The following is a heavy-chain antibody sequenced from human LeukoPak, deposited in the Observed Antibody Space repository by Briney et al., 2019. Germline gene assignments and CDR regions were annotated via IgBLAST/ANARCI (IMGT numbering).Heavy chain of an antibody. D-gene: IGHD1-1*01. J-gene: IGHJ4*02. CDR1: GITFNSYT. CDR2: ISSSSYI. Sequence: GGSLRLSCAASGITFNSYTMNWVRQAPGKGLEWVSSISSSSYIYYAASVKGRFTISRDNAKNSLYLQMNRLGAEDTAVYYCARERQLERLAFGKEGSAFDYWGQGTLVTVSS. V-gene: IGHV3-21*01. CDR3: ARERQLERLAFGKEGSAFDY.